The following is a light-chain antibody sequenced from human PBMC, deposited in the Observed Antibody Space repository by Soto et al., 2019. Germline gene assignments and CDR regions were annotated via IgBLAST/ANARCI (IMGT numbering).Light chain of an antibody. J-gene: IGKJ2*01. V-gene: IGKV2-28*01. CDR2: LGS. Sequence: DIVMTQSPLSLPVTPGEPASISCRSSQSLLHSNGYNYLDWYLQKPGQSPQLLLSLGSNRASGVPARFSGSGSATDFTLNISRVESEDFGVYYCMQALQSSYTFGQGTKLEIK. CDR3: MQALQSSYT. CDR1: QSLLHSNGYNY.